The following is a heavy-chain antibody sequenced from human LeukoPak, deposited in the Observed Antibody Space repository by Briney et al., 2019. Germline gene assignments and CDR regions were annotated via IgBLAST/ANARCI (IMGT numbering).Heavy chain of an antibody. CDR2: IYYSGST. V-gene: IGHV4-39*07. CDR3: ARSDRGYSYGITYYYYYMDV. D-gene: IGHD5-18*01. CDR1: GGSISSSSYY. Sequence: SETLSLTCTVSGGSISSSSYYWGWIRQPPGKGLEWIGSIYYSGSTYYNPSLKSRVTISVDTSKNQFSLKLSSVTAADTAVYYCARSDRGYSYGITYYYYYMDVWGKGTAVTVSS. J-gene: IGHJ6*03.